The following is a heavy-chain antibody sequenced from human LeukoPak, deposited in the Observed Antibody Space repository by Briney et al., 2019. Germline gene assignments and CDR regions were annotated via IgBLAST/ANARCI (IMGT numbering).Heavy chain of an antibody. CDR1: GFTFSSYS. D-gene: IGHD2-21*02. V-gene: IGHV3-21*01. J-gene: IGHJ4*02. CDR2: ISSSSSYI. CDR3: ARHIVVVTALDY. Sequence: PGGSLRLSCAASGFTFSSYSMNWVRQAPGKGLEWVSSISSSSSYIYYADSVKGRFTISRDNAKNPLYLQMNSLRAEDTAVYYCARHIVVVTALDYWGQGTLVTVSS.